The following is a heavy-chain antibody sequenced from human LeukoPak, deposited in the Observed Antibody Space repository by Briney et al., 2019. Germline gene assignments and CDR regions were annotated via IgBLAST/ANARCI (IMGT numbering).Heavy chain of an antibody. D-gene: IGHD1-26*01. Sequence: PSETLSLTCTVSGGSISSGGYSWSWIRQPPGKGLEWIGYIYHSGSTYYNPSLKSRVTISVDRSKNQFSLKLSSVTAADTAVYYCARGLPPIVGAYDYWGQGTLVTVSS. J-gene: IGHJ4*02. CDR3: ARGLPPIVGAYDY. CDR1: GGSISSGGYS. V-gene: IGHV4-30-2*01. CDR2: IYHSGST.